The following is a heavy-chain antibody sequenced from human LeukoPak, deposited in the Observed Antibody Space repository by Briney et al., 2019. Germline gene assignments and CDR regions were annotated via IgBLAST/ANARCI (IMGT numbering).Heavy chain of an antibody. V-gene: IGHV1-69*05. Sequence: ASVKVSCKASGGTFNSYAISWVRQAPGQGLERMGGIIPIFGTANYAQKFQGRVAITTDESTSTAYMELSSLRSEDTAVYYCARAGSSSWYVPHWFDPWGQGTLVTVSS. CDR2: IIPIFGTA. CDR1: GGTFNSYA. D-gene: IGHD6-13*01. CDR3: ARAGSSSWYVPHWFDP. J-gene: IGHJ5*02.